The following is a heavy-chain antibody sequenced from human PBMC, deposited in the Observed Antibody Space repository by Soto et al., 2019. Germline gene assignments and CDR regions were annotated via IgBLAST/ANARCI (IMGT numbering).Heavy chain of an antibody. Sequence: EVQLLQSGGGLVEPGGSLRLSCTGSVLTFSNYAMTWVRQAPGKGLEWVSGVSGSGDRTYYADSVKGRFTISRDNSKNTLYLQMDSLRAEDTAVYYCAKDLTKGRLVSARYYGMDVWGQGTTVTVSS. CDR2: VSGSGDRT. J-gene: IGHJ6*02. CDR1: VLTFSNYA. V-gene: IGHV3-23*01. D-gene: IGHD2-15*01. CDR3: AKDLTKGRLVSARYYGMDV.